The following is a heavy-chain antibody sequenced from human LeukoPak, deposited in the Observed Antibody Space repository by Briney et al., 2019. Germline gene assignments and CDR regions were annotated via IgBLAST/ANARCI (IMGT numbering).Heavy chain of an antibody. D-gene: IGHD1-14*01. CDR3: AKYLTARGPPYALDV. CDR2: ITVSGGTT. CDR1: EFTFSSYA. V-gene: IGHV3-23*01. J-gene: IGHJ6*02. Sequence: GVSLRLSCAASEFTFSSYAMQGVRQAPGKGLEWVSGITVSGGTTYHTASVKGRFTISRDNSKNPLYLQMNSLRAEDTAVYYCAKYLTARGPPYALDVWGQGTTVTVSS.